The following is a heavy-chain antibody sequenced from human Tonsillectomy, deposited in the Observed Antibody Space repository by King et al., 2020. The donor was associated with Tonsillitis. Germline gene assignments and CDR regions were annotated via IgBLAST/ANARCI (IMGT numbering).Heavy chain of an antibody. D-gene: IGHD2-15*01. CDR2: IYYSGST. Sequence: QLQESGPGLVKPSETLSLTCTVSGGSISSSSYYWGWIRQPPGKGLEWIGSIYYSGSTYYNPSLKSRVTISVDTSKNQFSLKLSSVTAADTAVYYCARQFLNVVVVVAATLGLFDPWGPGTLVTVSS. CDR3: ARQFLNVVVVVAATLGLFDP. J-gene: IGHJ5*02. V-gene: IGHV4-39*07. CDR1: GGSISSSSYY.